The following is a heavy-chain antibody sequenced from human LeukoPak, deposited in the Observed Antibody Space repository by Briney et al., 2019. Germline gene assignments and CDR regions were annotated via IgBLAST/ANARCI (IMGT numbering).Heavy chain of an antibody. D-gene: IGHD3-22*01. J-gene: IGHJ4*02. V-gene: IGHV1-2*02. CDR3: ARYYYDSSGYNDY. CDR2: INPNSGGT. CDR1: GYTFTGYY. Sequence: ASVKVSCKASGYTFTGYYMHWVRQAPGQGLEWMGWINPNSGGTNYAQKFQGRVTMTRDTSISTAYMELSRLRSDDTAVYYCARYYYDSSGYNDYWGQGTLVTVSS.